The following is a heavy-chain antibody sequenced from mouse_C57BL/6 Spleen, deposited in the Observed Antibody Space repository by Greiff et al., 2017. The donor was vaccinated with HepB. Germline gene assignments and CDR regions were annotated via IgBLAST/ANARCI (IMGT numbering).Heavy chain of an antibody. J-gene: IGHJ4*01. D-gene: IGHD1-1*01. CDR2: IYPGSGST. Sequence: QVQLQQPGTELVKPGASVKMSCKASGYTFTSYWITWVKQRPGQGLEWIGDIYPGSGSTNYNEKFKSKATLTVDTSSSTAYMQLSSLTSEDSAVYYCAREGGSVYAMDYWGQGTSVTVSS. CDR3: AREGGSVYAMDY. V-gene: IGHV1-55*01. CDR1: GYTFTSYW.